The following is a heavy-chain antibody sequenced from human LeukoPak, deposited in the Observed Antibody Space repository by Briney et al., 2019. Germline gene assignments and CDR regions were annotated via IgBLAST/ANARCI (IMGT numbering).Heavy chain of an antibody. J-gene: IGHJ4*02. CDR2: IYYSGST. CDR3: ARVSVHGYSDY. V-gene: IGHV4-39*07. CDR1: GGSISSSSYY. D-gene: IGHD3-16*02. Sequence: SETLSLTCTVSGGSISSSSYYCGWIRQPPGKGLEWVGSIYYSGSTYYNPSLKSRVTISVDTSKNQFSLKLSSVTAADTAVYYCARVSVHGYSDYWGEGTLVTVSS.